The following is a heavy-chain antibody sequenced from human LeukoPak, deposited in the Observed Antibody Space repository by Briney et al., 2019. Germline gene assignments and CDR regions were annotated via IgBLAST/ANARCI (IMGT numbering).Heavy chain of an antibody. V-gene: IGHV1-8*01. Sequence: GASVKVSCKASGYTFTSYDINWVRQATGQGLEWMGWMNPNSGNTGYAQKFQGRVTMTRNTSISTAYMELSSLRSEDTAAYYRACSGYSYGYYYGMDVWGQGTTVTVSS. CDR3: ACSGYSYGYYYGMDV. D-gene: IGHD5-18*01. CDR2: MNPNSGNT. J-gene: IGHJ6*02. CDR1: GYTFTSYD.